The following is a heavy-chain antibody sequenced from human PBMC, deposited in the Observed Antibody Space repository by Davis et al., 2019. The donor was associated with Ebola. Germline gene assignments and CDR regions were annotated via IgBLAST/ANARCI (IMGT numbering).Heavy chain of an antibody. CDR2: IIPVFGIP. V-gene: IGHV1-69*13. Sequence: SVKVSCKASGDSSSNYGISWLRQAPGQGLEWMGGIIPVFGIPKYAQKFQGRVTITADESTSTAYMELSSLRSEDTAVYYCARVRGVVMFYMDVWGKGTTVTVSS. J-gene: IGHJ6*03. CDR1: GDSSSNYG. D-gene: IGHD3-3*01. CDR3: ARVRGVVMFYMDV.